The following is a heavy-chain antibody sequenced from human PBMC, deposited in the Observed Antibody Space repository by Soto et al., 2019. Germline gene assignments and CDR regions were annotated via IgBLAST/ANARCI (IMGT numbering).Heavy chain of an antibody. J-gene: IGHJ4*02. V-gene: IGHV3-30-3*01. D-gene: IGHD3-22*01. Sequence: GSLRLSCAASGFTFSSYAMHWVRQAPGKGLEWVAVISYDGSNKYYADSVKGRFTISRDNSKNTLYLQMNSLRAEDTAVYYCARDGDYYDSSGYPGYWGQGTLVTVSS. CDR3: ARDGDYYDSSGYPGY. CDR2: ISYDGSNK. CDR1: GFTFSSYA.